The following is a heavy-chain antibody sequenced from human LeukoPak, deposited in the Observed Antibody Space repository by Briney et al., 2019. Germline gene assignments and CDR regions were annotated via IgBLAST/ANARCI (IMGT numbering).Heavy chain of an antibody. CDR1: GGSFSGYY. J-gene: IGHJ4*02. CDR2: INHSGST. V-gene: IGHV4-34*01. CDR3: ARRAKGVLDY. D-gene: IGHD1-1*01. Sequence: SETLSLTCAVYGGSFSGYYWSWIRQPPGKGLEWIGEINHSGSTNYNPSLKSRVTISVDTSKNQFSLKLSSVTAADTAVYYCARRAKGVLDYWGQGTLVTVSS.